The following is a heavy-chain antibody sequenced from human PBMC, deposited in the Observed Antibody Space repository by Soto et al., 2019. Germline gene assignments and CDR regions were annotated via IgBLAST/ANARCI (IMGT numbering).Heavy chain of an antibody. CDR3: AKDRKCYSGPNWFDP. J-gene: IGHJ5*02. D-gene: IGHD2-15*01. V-gene: IGHV3-23*01. Sequence: EVQLLESGGGLVQPGGSLRLSCAASGFTFSSYAMSWVRQAPGKGLEWVSAISGSGGSTYYADSVKGRFTISRDNSMNTLYLQMNGLRAEDTAVYYCAKDRKCYSGPNWFDPWGQGTLVTVSS. CDR1: GFTFSSYA. CDR2: ISGSGGST.